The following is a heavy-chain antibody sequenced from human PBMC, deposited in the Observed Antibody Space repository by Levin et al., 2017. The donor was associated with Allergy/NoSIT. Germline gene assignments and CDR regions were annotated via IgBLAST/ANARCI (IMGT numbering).Heavy chain of an antibody. CDR3: AREVMITFGGANWFDP. D-gene: IGHD3-16*01. J-gene: IGHJ5*02. CDR1: GFTSSSYS. Sequence: PGGSLRLSCAASGFTSSSYSMNWVRQAPGKGLEWVSSISSSSSYIYYADSVKGRFTISRDNAKNSLYLQMNSLRAEDTAVYYCAREVMITFGGANWFDPWGQGTLVTVSS. V-gene: IGHV3-21*01. CDR2: ISSSSSYI.